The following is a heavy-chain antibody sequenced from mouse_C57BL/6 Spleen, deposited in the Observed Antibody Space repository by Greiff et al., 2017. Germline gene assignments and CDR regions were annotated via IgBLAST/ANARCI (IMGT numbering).Heavy chain of an antibody. CDR3: ARFTTAVGSYAVDY. J-gene: IGHJ4*01. V-gene: IGHV1-82*01. CDR1: GYAFSSSW. Sequence: VQLQQSGPELVKPGASVKISCKASGYAFSSSWMNWVKQRPGKGLEWIGRIYPGDGDTNYNGKFKGKATLTADKSSSTAYMQLSSLTSEDSAVYFCARFTTAVGSYAVDYWGQGTSVTVSS. D-gene: IGHD1-1*01. CDR2: IYPGDGDT.